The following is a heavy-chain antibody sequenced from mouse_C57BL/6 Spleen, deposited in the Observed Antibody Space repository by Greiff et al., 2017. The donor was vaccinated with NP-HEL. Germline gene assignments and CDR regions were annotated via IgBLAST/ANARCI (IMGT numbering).Heavy chain of an antibody. CDR1: GYTFTDYN. J-gene: IGHJ2*01. CDR3: ARPRFDYYGSSFDY. D-gene: IGHD1-1*01. V-gene: IGHV1-18*01. Sequence: VQLQQSGPELVKPGASVKIPCKASGYTFTDYNMDWVKQSHGKSLEWIGDINPNNGGTIYNQKFKGKATLTVDKSSSTAYMELRSLTSEDTAVYYCARPRFDYYGSSFDYWGQGTTLTVSS. CDR2: INPNNGGT.